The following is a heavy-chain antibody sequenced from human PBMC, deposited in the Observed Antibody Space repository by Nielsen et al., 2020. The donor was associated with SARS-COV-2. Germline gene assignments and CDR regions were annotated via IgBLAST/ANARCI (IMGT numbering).Heavy chain of an antibody. V-gene: IGHV6-1*01. CDR1: GDSVSSSSAA. CDR3: ARAYAKDYYDSSGPGDY. Sequence: SETLSLTCAISGDSVSSSSAAWNWIRQSPSRGLEWLGRTYYRSKWYNDYAVSVKSRITINPDTSKNQFSLHLNSVTPEDTAVYYCARAYAKDYYDSSGPGDYWGQGTLVTVSS. CDR2: TYYRSKWYN. D-gene: IGHD3-22*01. J-gene: IGHJ4*02.